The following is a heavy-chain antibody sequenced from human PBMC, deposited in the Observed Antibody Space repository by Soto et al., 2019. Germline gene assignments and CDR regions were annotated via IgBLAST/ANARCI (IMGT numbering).Heavy chain of an antibody. CDR3: ARDERYCSSTSCYVYSIY. V-gene: IGHV3-7*01. CDR1: GFTFSSYW. D-gene: IGHD2-2*01. J-gene: IGHJ4*02. CDR2: IKQDGSEK. Sequence: EVQLVESGGGLVQPGGSLRLSCAASGFTFSSYWMSWVRQAPGKGLEWVANIKQDGSEKYYVDSVKGRFTISRDNAKNSLYLQMNRLRAEDTAVYYCARDERYCSSTSCYVYSIYWGQGTLVTVSS.